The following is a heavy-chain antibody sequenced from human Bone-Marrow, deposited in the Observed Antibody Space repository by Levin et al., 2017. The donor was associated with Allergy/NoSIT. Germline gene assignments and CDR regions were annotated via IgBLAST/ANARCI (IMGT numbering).Heavy chain of an antibody. D-gene: IGHD4-23*01. CDR3: ARAIPSGGNSYYYFYMDV. CDR1: GGSINSYY. V-gene: IGHV4-59*01. Sequence: MSSETLSLTCTVSGGSINSYYWTWIRQPPEKRLEWIGYIYYSGSTNYNPSLKTRVTISVDTSNNLFSLNLSSVTAADSAVYYCARAIPSGGNSYYYFYMDVWGKGTTVTVSS. J-gene: IGHJ6*03. CDR2: IYYSGST.